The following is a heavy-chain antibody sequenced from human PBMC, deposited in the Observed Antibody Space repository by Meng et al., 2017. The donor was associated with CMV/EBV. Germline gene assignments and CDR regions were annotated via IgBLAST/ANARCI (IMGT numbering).Heavy chain of an antibody. CDR3: TRDRGYSSSTSCYFYYYYGMDV. Sequence: GESLKISCAASGFTFSSYWMHWVRQAPGKGLVWVSRINSDGSSTSYADSVKGRFTISRDNAKNTLYLQMNSLRAEDTAVYYCTRDRGYSSSTSCYFYYYYGMDVWGQGTTVTVSS. CDR1: GFTFSSYW. J-gene: IGHJ6*02. V-gene: IGHV3-74*01. D-gene: IGHD2-2*01. CDR2: INSDGSST.